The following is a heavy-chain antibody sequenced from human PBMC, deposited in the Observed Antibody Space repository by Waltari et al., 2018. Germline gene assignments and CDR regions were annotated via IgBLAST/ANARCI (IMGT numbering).Heavy chain of an antibody. CDR1: GGSFSSNNYC. D-gene: IGHD1-7*01. CDR3: ARATRTGTDRGYFAY. J-gene: IGHJ4*02. V-gene: IGHV4-39*07. Sequence: QLQLQASGPGLVTPAETLSLTCTVSGGSFSSNNYCWDWIRQPPGEGLEWIGPICHSGSTNNSPSLNSRLTMSVDTSKNQFSLKLFSVTAADTAVYYCARATRTGTDRGYFAYWGQGTLVTVSS. CDR2: ICHSGST.